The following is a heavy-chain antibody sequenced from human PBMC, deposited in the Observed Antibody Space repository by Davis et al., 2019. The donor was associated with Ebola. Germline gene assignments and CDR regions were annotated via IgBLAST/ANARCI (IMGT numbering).Heavy chain of an antibody. V-gene: IGHV3-23*01. Sequence: GESLKISCAASGFTFSNAWMSWVRQAPAKGLEYVSSISASGDGAHYADSVKGRFTISRDNSKNTAYLQMNSLKTEDTAVYYCTTTTVTIDYWGQGTLVTVSS. CDR3: TTTTVTIDY. D-gene: IGHD4-17*01. CDR1: GFTFSNAW. CDR2: ISASGDGA. J-gene: IGHJ4*02.